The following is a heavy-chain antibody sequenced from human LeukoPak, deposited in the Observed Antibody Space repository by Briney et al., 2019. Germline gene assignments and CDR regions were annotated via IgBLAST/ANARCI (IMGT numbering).Heavy chain of an antibody. CDR3: AREDYTYYYDSSGYYPDY. D-gene: IGHD3-22*01. Sequence: PSETLSLTCTVSGGSISSYYWSWIRQPAGKGLEWIGRIYTSGSTNYNPSLKSRVTMSVDTSKNQFSLKLSSVTAADTAVYYCAREDYTYYYDSSGYYPDYWGQGTLVTVSS. CDR2: IYTSGST. CDR1: GGSISSYY. V-gene: IGHV4-4*07. J-gene: IGHJ4*02.